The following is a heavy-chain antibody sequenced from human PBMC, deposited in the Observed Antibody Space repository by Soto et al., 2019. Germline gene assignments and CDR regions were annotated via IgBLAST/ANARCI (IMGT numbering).Heavy chain of an antibody. Sequence: SGTLCVTCAVSGYSISSGYYWGWIRHPPWKLLEWIGSIYHSGSTYYNPSLKSRVTISVDTSKNQFSLKLSSVTAADTAVYYCASNAYYDSSGYYRDYFDYWGQGTLVTVSS. J-gene: IGHJ4*02. V-gene: IGHV4-38-2*01. CDR1: GYSISSGYY. D-gene: IGHD3-22*01. CDR3: ASNAYYDSSGYYRDYFDY. CDR2: IYHSGST.